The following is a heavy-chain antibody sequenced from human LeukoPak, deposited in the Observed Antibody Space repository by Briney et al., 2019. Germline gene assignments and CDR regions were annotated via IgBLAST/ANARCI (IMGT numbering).Heavy chain of an antibody. D-gene: IGHD5-18*01. Sequence: LRLSCAASGFTFSDYYMSWIRQAPGKGLEWVSYISSSGSTIYYADSVKGRFTISRDNAKNSLYLQMNSLRAGDTAVYYCARDNSHSYGYGVWDYWGQGTLVTVSS. V-gene: IGHV3-11*04. J-gene: IGHJ4*02. CDR1: GFTFSDYY. CDR3: ARDNSHSYGYGVWDY. CDR2: ISSSGSTI.